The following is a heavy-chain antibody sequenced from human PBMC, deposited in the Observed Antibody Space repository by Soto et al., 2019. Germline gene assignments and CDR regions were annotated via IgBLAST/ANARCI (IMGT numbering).Heavy chain of an antibody. D-gene: IGHD2-2*02. V-gene: IGHV3-23*01. CDR3: AKSYCSSTGCYTILDYYYYYMDV. CDR1: GFTFSSYA. Sequence: EVQLLESGGGLVQSGGSLRLSCAASGFTFSSYAMNWVRQAPGKGLEWVSAISGSGGNTYYADSVKGRFTISRDNSKNTLYLQMNSLRAEDTTVYYCAKSYCSSTGCYTILDYYYYYMDVWGKGTTVTVSS. J-gene: IGHJ6*03. CDR2: ISGSGGNT.